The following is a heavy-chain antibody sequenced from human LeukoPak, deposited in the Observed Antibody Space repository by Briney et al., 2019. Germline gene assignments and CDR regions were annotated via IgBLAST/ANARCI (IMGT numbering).Heavy chain of an antibody. D-gene: IGHD6-13*01. CDR1: GFTFSSYA. CDR2: ISYDGSNK. Sequence: PGGSLRLSCAASGFTFSSYAMHWVRQAPGKGLEWVAVISYDGSNKYYADSVKGRFTISRDNSKNTLYLQMNSLRAEDTAEYYCARDMRIAAAGVRHYYYYYYGMDVWGQGTTVTVSS. V-gene: IGHV3-30-3*01. CDR3: ARDMRIAAAGVRHYYYYYYGMDV. J-gene: IGHJ6*02.